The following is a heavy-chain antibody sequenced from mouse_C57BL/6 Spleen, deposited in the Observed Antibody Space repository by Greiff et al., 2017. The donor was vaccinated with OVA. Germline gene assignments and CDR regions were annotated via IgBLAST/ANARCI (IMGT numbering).Heavy chain of an antibody. CDR2: IDPETGGT. CDR3: TSKDGSSPWFAY. J-gene: IGHJ3*01. D-gene: IGHD1-1*01. Sequence: VQRVESGAELVRPGASVTLSCKASGYTFTDYEMHWVKQTPVHGLEWIGAIDPETGGTAYNQKFKGKAILTADKSSSTAYMELRSLTSEDSAVYYCTSKDGSSPWFAYWGQGTLVTVSA. V-gene: IGHV1-15*01. CDR1: GYTFTDYE.